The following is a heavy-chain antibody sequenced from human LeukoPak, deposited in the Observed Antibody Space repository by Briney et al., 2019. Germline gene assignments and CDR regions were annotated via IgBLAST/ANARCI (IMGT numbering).Heavy chain of an antibody. CDR2: TYYTSKWTG. J-gene: IGHJ5*02. CDR3: ARRARWNSYFDP. Sequence: SQTLSLTCAISGDDVSSDSSSWHWIRQSPSRGLEWLGRTYYTSKWTGDSALSVRSRIAIAPDTSKNQFTLQLNSATVEDTAVCYCARRARWNSYFDPSGQGILAVVSS. CDR1: GDDVSSDSSS. D-gene: IGHD1-7*01. V-gene: IGHV6-1*01.